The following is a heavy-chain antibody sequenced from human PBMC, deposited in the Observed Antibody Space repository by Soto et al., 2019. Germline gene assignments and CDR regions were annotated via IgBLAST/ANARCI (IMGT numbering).Heavy chain of an antibody. J-gene: IGHJ4*02. Sequence: GGSLRLSCAASGFTFSSYGISWIRLSPGKGLEWVSVISGGGDTTYYTPSVKGRFTISRDDFRNTLYLQMNSLRTEDTAIYYCAKLRDFVVLPAGILDYWGPGTLVLVSA. CDR2: ISGGGDTT. CDR3: AKLRDFVVLPAGILDY. D-gene: IGHD2-8*01. CDR1: GFTFSSYG. V-gene: IGHV3-23*01.